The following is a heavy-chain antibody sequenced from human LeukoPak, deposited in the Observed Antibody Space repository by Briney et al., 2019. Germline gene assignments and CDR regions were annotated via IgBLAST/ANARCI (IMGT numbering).Heavy chain of an antibody. D-gene: IGHD3-22*01. CDR3: ARDGDPLNYYDSSGYMRY. V-gene: IGHV3-20*04. CDR2: INWNGGST. CDR1: GFTFDDYG. Sequence: GGSLRLSCAASGFTFDDYGMSWVRQAPGKGLEWVSGINWNGGSTGYADSVKGRFTISRDNAKNSLYLQMNSLRAEDTALYYCARDGDPLNYYDSSGYMRYWGLGTLVTVSS. J-gene: IGHJ4*02.